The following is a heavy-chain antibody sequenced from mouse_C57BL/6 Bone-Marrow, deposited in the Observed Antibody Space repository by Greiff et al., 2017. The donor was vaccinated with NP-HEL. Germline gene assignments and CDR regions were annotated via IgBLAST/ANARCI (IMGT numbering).Heavy chain of an antibody. D-gene: IGHD1-1*01. CDR1: GYAFSSYW. V-gene: IGHV1-80*01. CDR3: ARYPHYYGSLYYFDY. CDR2: IYPGDGDT. Sequence: QVQLQQPGAELVKPGASVKISCKASGYAFSSYWMNWVKQRPGKGLEWIGQIYPGDGDTNYNGKFKGKATLTADKSSSTAYMQLSSLTSEDSAVYFCARYPHYYGSLYYFDYWGQGTTLTVSS. J-gene: IGHJ2*01.